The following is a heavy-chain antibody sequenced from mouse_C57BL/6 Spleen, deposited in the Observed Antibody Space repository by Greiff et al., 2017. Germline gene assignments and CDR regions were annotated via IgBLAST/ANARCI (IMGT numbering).Heavy chain of an antibody. Sequence: EVMLVESEGGLVQPGSSMKLSCTASGFTFSDYYMAWVRQVPEKGLEWVANINYDGSCTYYLDSLKSRFIISRDNAKNILYLQMSSLKSEDTATYYCARETNYFDYWGQGTTLTVSS. CDR2: INYDGSCT. V-gene: IGHV5-16*01. CDR3: ARETNYFDY. J-gene: IGHJ2*01. CDR1: GFTFSDYY.